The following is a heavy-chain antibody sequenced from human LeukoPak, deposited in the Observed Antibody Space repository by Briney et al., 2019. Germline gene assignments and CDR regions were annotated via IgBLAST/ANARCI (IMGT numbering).Heavy chain of an antibody. CDR2: INPSRGSR. CDR1: GYTFTSYY. D-gene: IGHD3-22*01. CDR3: ARGSHYYDSSGYYPYWYFDL. V-gene: IGHV1-46*01. Sequence: EASVKVSCKASGYTFTSYYMHWVRQAPGQGLEWMGIINPSRGSRSYAQKLQGKVTMSRGTSTSTVYMELSRLRSEDTAVYYCARGSHYYDSSGYYPYWYFDLWGRGTLVTVSS. J-gene: IGHJ2*01.